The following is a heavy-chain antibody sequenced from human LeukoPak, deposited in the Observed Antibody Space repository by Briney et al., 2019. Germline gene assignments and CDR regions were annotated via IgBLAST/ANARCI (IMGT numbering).Heavy chain of an antibody. J-gene: IGHJ6*03. CDR3: ARAEGSSSGYYYYYMVV. CDR2: IIPIFGTA. CDR1: GGTFSSYA. V-gene: IGHV1-69*06. D-gene: IGHD6-6*01. Sequence: GASVKVSCKASGGTFSSYAISWVRQAPGQGLEWMGGIIPIFGTANYAQKFQGRVTITADKSTSTAYMELSSLRSEDTAVYYCARAEGSSSGYYYYYMVVWGKGTTVTVSS.